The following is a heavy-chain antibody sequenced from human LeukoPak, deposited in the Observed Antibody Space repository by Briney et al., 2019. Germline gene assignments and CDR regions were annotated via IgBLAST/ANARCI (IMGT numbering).Heavy chain of an antibody. V-gene: IGHV1-8*03. Sequence: ASVKVSCKASGYTFTSYDINWVRQATGQGLEWMGWMNPNSGNTGYAQKFQGRVTITRNTSISTAYMELSSLRSEDTAVYYCARVESERQWLVHGDAFDIWGQGTMVTVSS. CDR1: GYTFTSYD. CDR2: MNPNSGNT. D-gene: IGHD6-19*01. CDR3: ARVESERQWLVHGDAFDI. J-gene: IGHJ3*02.